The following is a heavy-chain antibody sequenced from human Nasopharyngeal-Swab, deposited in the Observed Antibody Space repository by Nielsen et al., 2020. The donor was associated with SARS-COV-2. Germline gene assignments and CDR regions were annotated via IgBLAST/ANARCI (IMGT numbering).Heavy chain of an antibody. CDR1: GFIFSDSA. J-gene: IGHJ3*02. Sequence: GGSLRLSCVASGFIFSDSALHWVRQAPGKEPEWVAVISDDGSRSFYADSVKGRFTISRDQSKNTLYLQMNSLRDEDTGVYFCARGVETAMADPPHIWGQGTMVIVSA. V-gene: IGHV3-30*01. CDR3: ARGVETAMADPPHI. D-gene: IGHD5-18*01. CDR2: ISDDGSRS.